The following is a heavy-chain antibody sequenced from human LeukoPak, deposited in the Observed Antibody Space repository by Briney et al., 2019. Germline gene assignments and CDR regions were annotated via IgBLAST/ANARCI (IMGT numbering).Heavy chain of an antibody. Sequence: ASVKVSCKASGYTFTSYGISWVRQAPGQGLEWMGWINPNSGGTNYAQKFQGRVTMTRDTSISTAYMELSRLRSDDTAVYYCARGWATIRGKINWFDPWGQGTLVTVSS. D-gene: IGHD5-24*01. CDR2: INPNSGGT. J-gene: IGHJ5*02. CDR1: GYTFTSYG. V-gene: IGHV1-2*02. CDR3: ARGWATIRGKINWFDP.